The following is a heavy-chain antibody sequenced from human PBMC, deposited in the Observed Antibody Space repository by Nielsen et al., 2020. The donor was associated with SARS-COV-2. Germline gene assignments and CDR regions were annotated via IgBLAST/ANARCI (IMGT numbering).Heavy chain of an antibody. V-gene: IGHV3-21*01. D-gene: IGHD6-25*01. CDR3: AREGGGIAAAAVLDYYYYYMDV. J-gene: IGHJ6*03. CDR1: GFTFSSYS. CDR2: ISSSSSYI. Sequence: GESLKISCAASGFTFSSYSMNWFRQAPGKGLEWVSSISSSSSYIYYADSVKGRFTISRDNAKNSLYLQMNSLRAEDTAVYYCAREGGGIAAAAVLDYYYYYMDVWGKGTTVTVSS.